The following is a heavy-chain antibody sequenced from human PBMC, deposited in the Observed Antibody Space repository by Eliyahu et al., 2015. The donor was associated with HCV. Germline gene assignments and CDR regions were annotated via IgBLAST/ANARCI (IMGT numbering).Heavy chain of an antibody. V-gene: IGHV3-23*01. CDR2: IXSSGGST. CDR1: FSSYA. Sequence: FSSYAMSWVRQAPGRGLEWVSGIXSSGGSTHYADSVKGRFTISRDXSKNTLYLQMNSLRAEDTAVYYCAKAIGSYSPSYFDYWGQGTLVTVSS. D-gene: IGHD3-10*01. CDR3: AKAIGSYSPSYFDY. J-gene: IGHJ4*02.